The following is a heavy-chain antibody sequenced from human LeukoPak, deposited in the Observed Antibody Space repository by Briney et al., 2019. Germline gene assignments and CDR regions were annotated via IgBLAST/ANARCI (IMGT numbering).Heavy chain of an antibody. CDR1: GYTFTSYD. D-gene: IGHD6-6*01. Sequence: ASVKVSCKASGYTFTSYDINWVRQATGQGLEWMGWMNPNSGNTGYAQKFQGRVTITRNTSISTAYMELSSLRSEDTAVYYCARVLAAHDAFDIWGQGTMVTVSS. CDR3: ARVLAAHDAFDI. V-gene: IGHV1-8*03. J-gene: IGHJ3*02. CDR2: MNPNSGNT.